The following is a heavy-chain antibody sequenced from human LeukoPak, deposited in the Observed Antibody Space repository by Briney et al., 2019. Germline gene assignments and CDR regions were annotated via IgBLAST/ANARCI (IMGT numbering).Heavy chain of an antibody. CDR3: ARELPGVVPHFDY. CDR1: GYSISSGYY. D-gene: IGHD3-16*01. V-gene: IGHV4-38-2*02. Sequence: PSETLSLTCAVSGYSISSGYYWGWIWQPPGKGLEWIGSIYHSGSTYYNPSLKSRVTISVDTSKNQFSLKLSSVTAADTAVYYCARELPGVVPHFDYWGQGTLVTVSS. CDR2: IYHSGST. J-gene: IGHJ4*02.